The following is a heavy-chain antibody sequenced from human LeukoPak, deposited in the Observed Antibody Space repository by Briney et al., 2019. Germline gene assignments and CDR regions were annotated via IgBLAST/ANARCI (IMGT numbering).Heavy chain of an antibody. CDR2: IRYDGSNK. J-gene: IGHJ4*02. Sequence: GGSLRLSCAASGFTFSSYWMSWVRQAPGKGLEWVAFIRYDGSNKYYADSVKGRFTISRDNSKNTLYLRMNSLRAEDTAVYYCAKDQTGINDYWGQGTLVTVSS. V-gene: IGHV3-30*02. CDR1: GFTFSSYW. D-gene: IGHD3-10*01. CDR3: AKDQTGINDY.